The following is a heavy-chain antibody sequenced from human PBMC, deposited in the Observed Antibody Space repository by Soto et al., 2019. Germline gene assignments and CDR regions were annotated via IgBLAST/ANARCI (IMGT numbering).Heavy chain of an antibody. V-gene: IGHV3-30*03. D-gene: IGHD1-26*01. CDR3: ARGNLSFDFDS. CDR1: GFNFGFFG. J-gene: IGHJ4*02. Sequence: QIQLVESGGDVVQPGKSLRLSCAASGFNFGFFGMHWVRQAPGKGLEWVAFISGDGINTQYADSVRGRFTLSRDYSRKTMYLQMDRRRDEDTALYYCARGNLSFDFDSWGLGTLVTVSS. CDR2: ISGDGINT.